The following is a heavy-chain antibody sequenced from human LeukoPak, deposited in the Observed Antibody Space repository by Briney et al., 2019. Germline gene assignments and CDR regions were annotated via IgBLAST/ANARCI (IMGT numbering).Heavy chain of an antibody. J-gene: IGHJ6*03. CDR3: ARGIGYYDSSGYYYVPLYYYYMDV. CDR2: IYYSGST. CDR1: GGSISSGGYY. D-gene: IGHD3-22*01. Sequence: IPSETLSLTCTVSGGSISSGGYYWRWLRQHPGKGLEWIVYIYYSGSTNYNPSHKSRVTMSVDTSKNQFSLKLSSVTAADTAVYYCARGIGYYDSSGYYYVPLYYYYMDVWGKGTTVTVSS. V-gene: IGHV4-61*08.